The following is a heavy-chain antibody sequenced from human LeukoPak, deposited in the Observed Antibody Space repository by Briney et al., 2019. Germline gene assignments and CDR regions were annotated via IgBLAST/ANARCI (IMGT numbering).Heavy chain of an antibody. CDR3: ANMQLVKGVFEI. J-gene: IGHJ3*02. D-gene: IGHD6-13*01. V-gene: IGHV3-23*01. CDR1: GFTFSSFA. Sequence: GGSLILSCAASGFTFSSFAISWVRQAAGEGLDWVSSISGGSENTYYADSVKGRFTISRDNSKNTLDLHLNSLTADDTAVYYCANMQLVKGVFEIWGQGTRVTVSS. CDR2: ISGGSENT.